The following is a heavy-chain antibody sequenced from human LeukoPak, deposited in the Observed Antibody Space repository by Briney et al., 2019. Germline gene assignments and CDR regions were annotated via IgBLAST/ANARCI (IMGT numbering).Heavy chain of an antibody. J-gene: IGHJ6*03. Sequence: GGSLRLSCAASGFTFSSYGMSWVRQAPGQGLEWVSAISGSAGSTYYADSVKGRFTISRDNSKNTLYLQMNSLRAEDTAVYYCAKGGYSGYDSPPSYYYYMDVWGKGTTVTISS. CDR1: GFTFSSYG. D-gene: IGHD5-12*01. CDR2: ISGSAGST. V-gene: IGHV3-23*01. CDR3: AKGGYSGYDSPPSYYYYMDV.